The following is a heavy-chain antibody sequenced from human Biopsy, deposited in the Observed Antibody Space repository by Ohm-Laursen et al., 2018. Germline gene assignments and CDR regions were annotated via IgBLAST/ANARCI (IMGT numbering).Heavy chain of an antibody. V-gene: IGHV4-59*01. Sequence: TLSLTCTASGGSMIHYYWNWIRQSPGKGLEWIAYIYSSGITNYNPSLKSRLTISIDTSKNQFSLKLNSMTTADTAVYYCARGQDYGGNKAFDIWGQGTKVTVSP. CDR1: GGSMIHYY. CDR2: IYSSGIT. J-gene: IGHJ3*02. D-gene: IGHD4-23*01. CDR3: ARGQDYGGNKAFDI.